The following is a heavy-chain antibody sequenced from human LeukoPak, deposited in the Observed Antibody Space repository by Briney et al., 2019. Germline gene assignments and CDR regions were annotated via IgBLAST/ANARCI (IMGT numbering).Heavy chain of an antibody. CDR1: GFTFSSYS. CDR2: ISSTGSTI. D-gene: IGHD1-26*01. CDR3: ARLGPATTNSYGMDV. J-gene: IGHJ6*02. Sequence: GGSLRLSCAASGFTFSSYSMNWVRQAPGKGLEWVSAISSTGSTIFYADSLKGRFTISRDNAKNSLYLQMTSLRAEDTAVYYCARLGPATTNSYGMDVWGQGTTVTVSS. V-gene: IGHV3-21*01.